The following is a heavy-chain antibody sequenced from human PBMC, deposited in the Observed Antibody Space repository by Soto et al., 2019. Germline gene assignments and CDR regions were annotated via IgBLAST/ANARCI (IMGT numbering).Heavy chain of an antibody. V-gene: IGHV4-59*08. J-gene: IGHJ4*02. D-gene: IGHD2-2*01. Sequence: PSETLSLTCTVSSDSISSYYWIWIRQSPGKGLEWIGYTDYSGNTNYNPSLKSRVTISGDTSKNQFSLRLSSVTAADTAVYYCARAESTSPLYFDYWGQGTLVTVSS. CDR3: ARAESTSPLYFDY. CDR1: SDSISSYY. CDR2: TDYSGNT.